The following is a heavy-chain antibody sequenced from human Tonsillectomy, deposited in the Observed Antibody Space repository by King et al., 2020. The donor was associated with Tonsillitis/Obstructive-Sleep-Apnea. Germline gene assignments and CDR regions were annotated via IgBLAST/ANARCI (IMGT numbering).Heavy chain of an antibody. V-gene: IGHV1-18*01. CDR2: ISAYNGNT. J-gene: IGHJ6*02. CDR3: ARIAVAGHYYYYGMDV. D-gene: IGHD6-19*01. CDR1: GYTFTSYG. Sequence: VQLVESGAEVKKPGASEKVSCKASGYTFTSYGITWVRQAPGQGLEWMGWISAYNGNTNYAQKLQGRVTMTTDTSTSTAYMELRSLRSDDTAVYYCARIAVAGHYYYYGMDVWGQGTTVTVSS.